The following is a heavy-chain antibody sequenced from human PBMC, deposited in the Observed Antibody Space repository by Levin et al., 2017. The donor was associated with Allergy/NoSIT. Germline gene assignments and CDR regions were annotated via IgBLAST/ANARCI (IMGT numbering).Heavy chain of an antibody. CDR2: IYWDDDK. CDR1: GFSLRTTGVG. V-gene: IGHV2-5*02. J-gene: IGHJ6*02. CDR3: AHTSCGGDCLRDYYYYEMDV. D-gene: IGHD2-21*02. Sequence: GSGPTLVKPTQTLTLTCTFSGFSLRTTGVGVGWIRQPPGQALEWLALIYWDDDKRYSPSLRSRLTITKDTPRNQVVLTMTNMDPVDTATYYCAHTSCGGDCLRDYYYYEMDVWGQGTTVTVSS.